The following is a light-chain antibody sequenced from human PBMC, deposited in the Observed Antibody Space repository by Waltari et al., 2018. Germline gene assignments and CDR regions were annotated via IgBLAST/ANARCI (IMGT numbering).Light chain of an antibody. Sequence: NFMLTQPHSVSESPGKTVTISCSRSSGSIASNYVHRYQQRPGSAPTTVIYEYDQRPSGVPDRFSGSIDSSSNSASLTISGLKTEDEADYYCQSYDNSDHVVFGGGTKLTVL. CDR2: EYD. V-gene: IGLV6-57*03. J-gene: IGLJ2*01. CDR3: QSYDNSDHVV. CDR1: SGSIASNY.